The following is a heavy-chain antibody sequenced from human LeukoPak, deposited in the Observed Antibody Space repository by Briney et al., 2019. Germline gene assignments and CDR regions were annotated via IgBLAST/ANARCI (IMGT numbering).Heavy chain of an antibody. Sequence: QTGGSLRLSCAASGFTFSSYAMSWVRQAPGKELEWVSAISGRGGSTYYADSVKGRFTISRDNSKNTVYLQMNSLRAEDTAVFYCAKEVYSYGPFDSWGRGTLVTVSS. CDR1: GFTFSSYA. D-gene: IGHD5-18*01. J-gene: IGHJ4*02. CDR2: ISGRGGST. V-gene: IGHV3-23*01. CDR3: AKEVYSYGPFDS.